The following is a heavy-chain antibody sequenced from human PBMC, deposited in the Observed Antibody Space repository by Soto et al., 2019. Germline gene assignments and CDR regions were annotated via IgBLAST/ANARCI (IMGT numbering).Heavy chain of an antibody. V-gene: IGHV3-33*01. D-gene: IGHD3-3*01. CDR3: ARVDYVFWSGYYTRRHYVMDV. CDR2: IWYDGSNK. CDR1: GFTFSSYG. Sequence: GGSLRLSCAASGFTFSSYGMHRVRQAPGKGLEWVAVIWYDGSNKYYADSVKGRFTISRDNSKNTLYLQMNSLRAEDTAVYYCARVDYVFWSGYYTRRHYVMDVWGQGTTVIVSS. J-gene: IGHJ6*02.